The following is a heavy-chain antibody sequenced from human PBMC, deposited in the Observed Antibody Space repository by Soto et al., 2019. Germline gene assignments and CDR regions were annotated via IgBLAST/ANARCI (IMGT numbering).Heavy chain of an antibody. D-gene: IGHD3-10*01. Sequence: QVQLVESGGGVVQPGRSLRLSCAASGFTFSSYGMHWVRQAPGKGLEWVAVIWYDGSNKYYADSVKGRFTISRDNSKNTLYLQMNSLRAEDTAVYYCARGQRFGELYYYYYMDVWGKGTTVTVSS. V-gene: IGHV3-33*01. CDR1: GFTFSSYG. J-gene: IGHJ6*03. CDR3: ARGQRFGELYYYYYMDV. CDR2: IWYDGSNK.